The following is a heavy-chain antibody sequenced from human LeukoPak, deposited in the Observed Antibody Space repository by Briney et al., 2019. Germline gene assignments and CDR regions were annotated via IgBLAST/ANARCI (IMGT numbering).Heavy chain of an antibody. Sequence: GSLGLSFAAFGFPFISYAMGWVRQAPGKGLEWGSAISGSGGSTYYADSVKGRFTISRDNSKNTLYLQMNSLRAEDAAVYYCATTYSGSTSDWGQGTLVTVSS. CDR2: ISGSGGST. D-gene: IGHD1-26*01. V-gene: IGHV3-23*01. CDR1: GFPFISYA. J-gene: IGHJ4*02. CDR3: ATTYSGSTSD.